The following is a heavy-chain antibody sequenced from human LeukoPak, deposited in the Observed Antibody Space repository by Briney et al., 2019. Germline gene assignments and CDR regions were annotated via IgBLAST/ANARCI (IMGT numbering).Heavy chain of an antibody. CDR1: GFIFNNYA. J-gene: IGHJ4*02. Sequence: QSGGSLRLSCAVSGFIFNNYAISWVRQAPGSGLEWVSSISESGGSTYYADSVKGRFTISRDNSKNTLYLQMNSLRVEDTAVYYCARDGDTYGLGSSDYWGQGTLVSVSS. D-gene: IGHD3-10*01. CDR3: ARDGDTYGLGSSDY. V-gene: IGHV3-23*01. CDR2: ISESGGST.